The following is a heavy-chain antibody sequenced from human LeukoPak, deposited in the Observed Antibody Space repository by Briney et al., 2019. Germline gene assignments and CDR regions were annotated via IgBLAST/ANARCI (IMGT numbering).Heavy chain of an antibody. Sequence: GGSLRLSCAASGFTFSSYAMSWVRQAPGKGLEWVSAISGSGGSTYYADSVKGRFTISRDNSKNTLYLQMNSLRAEDTAVYYCAKRPGYCSSTSCYTPYYFDYWAQGTLVTVSS. CDR3: AKRPGYCSSTSCYTPYYFDY. CDR2: ISGSGGST. J-gene: IGHJ4*02. D-gene: IGHD2-2*02. CDR1: GFTFSSYA. V-gene: IGHV3-23*01.